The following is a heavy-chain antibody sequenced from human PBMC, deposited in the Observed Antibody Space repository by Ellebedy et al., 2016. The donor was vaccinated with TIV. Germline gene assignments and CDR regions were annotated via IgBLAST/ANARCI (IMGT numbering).Heavy chain of an antibody. CDR3: GTPGGYVSGFGQ. J-gene: IGHJ4*02. V-gene: IGHV3-23*01. CDR2: TSSGGGST. CDR1: GFTFSNYA. Sequence: GGSLRLSCAASGFTFSNYAMSWVRQAPGKGLEWVSATSSGGGSTYYADSVKGRFTISRDNSKNTLFLQMNSLRAEDTAVYYCGTPGGYVSGFGQWGQGTLVIVSS. D-gene: IGHD2-15*01.